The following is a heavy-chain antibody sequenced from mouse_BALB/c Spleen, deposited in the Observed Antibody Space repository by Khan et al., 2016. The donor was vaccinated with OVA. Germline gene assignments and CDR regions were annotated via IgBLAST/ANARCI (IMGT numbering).Heavy chain of an antibody. Sequence: VQLVESGPGLVKPSQSLSLTCTVTGYSITSGYAWNWLRQFPGNKLEWMGYISYSGVTSYTPSLKSRISITRDTSKNQFFLQLNSVTTEDTATYDCARGNYYGYYFDYWGQGTTLTVSS. D-gene: IGHD1-1*01. CDR3: ARGNYYGYYFDY. CDR2: ISYSGVT. J-gene: IGHJ2*01. CDR1: GYSITSGYA. V-gene: IGHV3-2*02.